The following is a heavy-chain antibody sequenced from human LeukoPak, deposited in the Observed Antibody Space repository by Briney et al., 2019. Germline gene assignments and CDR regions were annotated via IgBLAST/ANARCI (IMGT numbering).Heavy chain of an antibody. Sequence: KPSETLCLTCTVSGGSISSYYWSWIRQPPGKGLEWIGYIYYSGSTDYNPSLKSRVTISVDTSKKQFSLKVSSVTAADTAVYYCARTNWNYVYFDYWGQGTVVTVSS. V-gene: IGHV4-59*01. CDR2: IYYSGST. J-gene: IGHJ4*02. D-gene: IGHD1-7*01. CDR3: ARTNWNYVYFDY. CDR1: GGSISSYY.